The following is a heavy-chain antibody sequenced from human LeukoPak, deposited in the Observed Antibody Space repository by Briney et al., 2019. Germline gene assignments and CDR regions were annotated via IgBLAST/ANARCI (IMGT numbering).Heavy chain of an antibody. J-gene: IGHJ3*02. CDR3: ARDRGVPGPGNALDI. CDR1: GYTFTNYH. CDR2: VKPKSGDS. Sequence: ASVRVSCKASGYTFTNYHMHWVRQAPGQGLEWLGLVKPKSGDSDFVQKFRGRVTVTTDVSTTTIHMELSNLRSDDTAVYYCARDRGVPGPGNALDIWGQGTMVTVSS. V-gene: IGHV1-2*06. D-gene: IGHD2-8*01.